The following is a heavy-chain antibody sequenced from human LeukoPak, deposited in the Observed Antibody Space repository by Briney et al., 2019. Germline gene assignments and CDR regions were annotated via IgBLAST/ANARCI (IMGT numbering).Heavy chain of an antibody. CDR1: GFTFSNNW. CDR2: ISNDGTTT. D-gene: IGHD1-26*01. Sequence: GGSLRLSCAASGFTFSNNWMYWIRQAPGKGLVWVSRISNDGTTTTYADSVKGRFTISRDNAKNTLYLQMNSLRGEDTAVYYCARGRKVGALLLDAFDIWGQGTMVTVSS. CDR3: ARGRKVGALLLDAFDI. J-gene: IGHJ3*02. V-gene: IGHV3-74*01.